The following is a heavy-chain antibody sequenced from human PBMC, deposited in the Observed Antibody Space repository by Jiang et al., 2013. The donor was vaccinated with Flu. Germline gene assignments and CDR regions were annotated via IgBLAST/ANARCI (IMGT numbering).Heavy chain of an antibody. CDR2: IYPGDSDT. Sequence: SGYSFTSYWIGWMRQMPGKGLEWMGIIYPGDSDTRYSPSFQGQVTISADKSISTAYLQWSSLKASDTAMYYCARLSIGSSSGKYYFDYWGQGTLVTVSS. D-gene: IGHD6-6*01. J-gene: IGHJ4*02. CDR3: ARLSIGSSSGKYYFDY. V-gene: IGHV5-51*01. CDR1: GYSFTSYW.